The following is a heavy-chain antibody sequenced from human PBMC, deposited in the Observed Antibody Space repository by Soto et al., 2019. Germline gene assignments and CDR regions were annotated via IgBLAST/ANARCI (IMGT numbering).Heavy chain of an antibody. CDR1: GCTFSDHD. D-gene: IGHD3-22*01. Sequence: GSLRHSCAASGCTFSDHDMDWVRQAPGKGLEWVGRTRNKANSYTTEYAASVKGRFTISRDDSKNSLYLQMNSLKTEDTAVYYCARVIMYYDSSGYVDYWAQGT. CDR3: ARVIMYYDSSGYVDY. V-gene: IGHV3-72*01. CDR2: TRNKANSYTT. J-gene: IGHJ4*02.